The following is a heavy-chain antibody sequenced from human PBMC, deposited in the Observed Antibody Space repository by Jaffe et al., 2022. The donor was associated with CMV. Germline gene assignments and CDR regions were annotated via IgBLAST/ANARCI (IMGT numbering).Heavy chain of an antibody. CDR3: ASFSSNSWLAFDI. J-gene: IGHJ3*02. V-gene: IGHV4-34*01. Sequence: QVQLQQWGAGLLKPSETLSLTCAVYGGSFSGYYWSWIRQPPGKGLEWIGEINHSGSTNYNPSLKSRVTISVDTSKNQFSLKLSSVTAADTAVYYCASFSSNSWLAFDIWGQGTMVTVSS. D-gene: IGHD6-13*01. CDR2: INHSGST. CDR1: GGSFSGYY.